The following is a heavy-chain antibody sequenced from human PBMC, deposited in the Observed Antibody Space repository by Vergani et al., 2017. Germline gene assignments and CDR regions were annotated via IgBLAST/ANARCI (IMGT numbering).Heavy chain of an antibody. V-gene: IGHV4-59*12. CDR2: IYHSGST. CDR3: ARIHNWNDGS. J-gene: IGHJ5*02. D-gene: IGHD1-20*01. CDR1: GGSISSYY. Sequence: QVQLQESGPGLVKPSQTLSLTCTVSGGSISSYYWSWIRQPPGKGLEWIGEIYHSGSTNYNPSLKSRVTISVDKSKNQFSLKLSSVTAADTAVYYCARIHNWNDGSWGQGTLVTVSS.